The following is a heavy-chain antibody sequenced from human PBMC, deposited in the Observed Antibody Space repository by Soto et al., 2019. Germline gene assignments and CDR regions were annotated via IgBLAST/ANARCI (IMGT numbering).Heavy chain of an antibody. D-gene: IGHD6-19*01. CDR2: TDYSGNT. Sequence: QVQLQESGPGLVRPSETLSLTCTVSSDSISRYYWCWIRQPPGKGLEWIGYTDYSGNTNYNPSLKSRVTISGDTSKTQFSLRLSSVTAADTAVYYCARAVGDPLYYLDYWGQGTLVTVSS. J-gene: IGHJ4*02. CDR3: ARAVGDPLYYLDY. V-gene: IGHV4-59*08. CDR1: SDSISRYY.